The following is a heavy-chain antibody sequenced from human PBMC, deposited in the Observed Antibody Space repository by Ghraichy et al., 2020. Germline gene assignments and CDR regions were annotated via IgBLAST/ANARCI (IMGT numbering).Heavy chain of an antibody. Sequence: GGSLRLSCAASGFTFSSYSMNWVRQAPGKGLEWVSYISSSSSTIYYADSVKGRFTISRDNAKNSLYLQMNSLRDEDTAVYYCARDEPLSNYYGSGSYGGNDAFDIWGQGTMVTVSS. J-gene: IGHJ3*02. CDR1: GFTFSSYS. CDR3: ARDEPLSNYYGSGSYGGNDAFDI. CDR2: ISSSSSTI. D-gene: IGHD3-10*01. V-gene: IGHV3-48*02.